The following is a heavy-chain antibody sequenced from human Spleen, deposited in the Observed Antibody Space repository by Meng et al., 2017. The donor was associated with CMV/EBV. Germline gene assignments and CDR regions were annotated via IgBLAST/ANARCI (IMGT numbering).Heavy chain of an antibody. J-gene: IGHJ4*02. CDR1: GFTFSSYS. CDR3: ARGSGSPFDY. Sequence: GESLKISCAASGFTFSSYSMNWVRQAPGKGLEWVSSISSSSSYIYYADSVKGRFTISRDNAKTSVYLQMDTLRAEDTAVYYCARGSGSPFDYWGQGTLVTVSS. CDR2: ISSSSSYI. V-gene: IGHV3-21*04. D-gene: IGHD3-10*01.